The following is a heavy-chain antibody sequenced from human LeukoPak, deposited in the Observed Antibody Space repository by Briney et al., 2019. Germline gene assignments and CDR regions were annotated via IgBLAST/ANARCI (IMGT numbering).Heavy chain of an antibody. CDR3: ARHRAEYYFDS. CDR1: SSTFISYW. J-gene: IGHJ4*02. CDR2: IVPSDSYT. Sequence: GKSLPISCRCSSSTFISYWITWVRQLPGKGAEGMGRIVPSDSYTTYSPSFQGHVTISADKSIRTAYLQWNSLKASDTAMYYCARHRAEYYFDSWGQGTLVTVSS. V-gene: IGHV5-10-1*01. D-gene: IGHD3-10*01.